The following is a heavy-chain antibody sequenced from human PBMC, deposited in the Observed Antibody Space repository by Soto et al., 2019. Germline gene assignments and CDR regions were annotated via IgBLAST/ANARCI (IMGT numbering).Heavy chain of an antibody. V-gene: IGHV1-69*01. J-gene: IGHJ6*02. D-gene: IGHD3-3*01. CDR2: IIPIFGTA. CDR3: AGGSNSYFWSGDYQLDYYYYYGMDV. Sequence: QVQLVQSGAEVKKPGSSVKVSCKASGGTFSSYAISWVRQAPGQGLEWMGGIIPIFGTANYAQKFQGRVTITTDESTSTAFMELSSLRSEDTAVYYCAGGSNSYFWSGDYQLDYYYYYGMDVCGQGTTVTVSS. CDR1: GGTFSSYA.